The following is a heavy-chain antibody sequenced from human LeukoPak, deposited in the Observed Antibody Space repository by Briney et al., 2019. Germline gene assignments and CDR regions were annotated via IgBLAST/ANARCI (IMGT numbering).Heavy chain of an antibody. D-gene: IGHD3-3*01. CDR3: AKPYYDFWSGYCARDY. V-gene: IGHV3-23*01. J-gene: IGHJ4*02. Sequence: GGSLRLSCAASGFTFSSYAMSWVRQAPGKGLEWVSAISGSGGSTYYADSVKGRFTISRDNSKNTLYLQMNSLRAEDSAVYYCAKPYYDFWSGYCARDYWGQGTLVTVSS. CDR1: GFTFSSYA. CDR2: ISGSGGST.